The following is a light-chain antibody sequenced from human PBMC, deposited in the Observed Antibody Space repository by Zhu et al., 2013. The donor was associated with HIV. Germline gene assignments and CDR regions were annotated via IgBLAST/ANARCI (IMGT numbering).Light chain of an antibody. V-gene: IGKV1-12*01. CDR3: LQSNSYPRT. CDR1: QDIRSA. Sequence: DIQMTQSPSSVSASVGDRVTITCRASQDIRSALGWYQQKPGRAPNLLIYTTSSLFPGVPSRFSASGSGTDFTLTISGLQPEDFATYYCLQSNSYPRTFGQGTRLEIK. J-gene: IGKJ2*02. CDR2: TTS.